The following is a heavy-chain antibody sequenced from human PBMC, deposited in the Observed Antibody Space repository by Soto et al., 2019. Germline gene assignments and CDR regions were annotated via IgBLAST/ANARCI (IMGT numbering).Heavy chain of an antibody. CDR3: ARGGGHANFDY. J-gene: IGHJ4*02. V-gene: IGHV4-34*01. CDR1: GGSFSGYY. Sequence: SETLSLTCAVYGGSFSGYYWSWIRQPPGKGLEWIGEINHSGSTNYNPSLKSLVTISVDTSKNQFSLKLSSVTAADTAVYYCARGGGHANFDYWGQGTLVTVSS. D-gene: IGHD3-16*01. CDR2: INHSGST.